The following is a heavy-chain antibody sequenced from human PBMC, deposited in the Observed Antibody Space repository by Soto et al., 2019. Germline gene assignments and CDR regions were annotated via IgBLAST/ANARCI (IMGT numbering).Heavy chain of an antibody. J-gene: IGHJ6*02. CDR2: IYSGGST. Sequence: GSLRLSCAASGFTVSSNYMSWVRQAPGKGLEWVSVIYSGGSTYYADSVKGRFTISRDNSKNTLYLQMNSLRAEDTAVYYCARGGYSSSPTDYYYYGMDVWGQGTTVTGS. CDR1: GFTVSSNY. V-gene: IGHV3-53*01. D-gene: IGHD6-13*01. CDR3: ARGGYSSSPTDYYYYGMDV.